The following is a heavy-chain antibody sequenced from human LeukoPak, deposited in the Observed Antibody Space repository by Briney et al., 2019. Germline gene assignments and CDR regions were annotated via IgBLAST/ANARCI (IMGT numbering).Heavy chain of an antibody. CDR1: GFTFSSYA. CDR2: ISGSGGST. J-gene: IGHJ4*02. CDR3: ARELLGYFDY. V-gene: IGHV3-23*01. D-gene: IGHD3-10*01. Sequence: GGSLRLSCAASGFTFSSYAMSWVRQAPGKGLEWVSAISGSGGSTYYADSVKGRFTISRDNAKNSLYLQMNSLRAEDTAVYYCARELLGYFDYWGQGTLVTVSS.